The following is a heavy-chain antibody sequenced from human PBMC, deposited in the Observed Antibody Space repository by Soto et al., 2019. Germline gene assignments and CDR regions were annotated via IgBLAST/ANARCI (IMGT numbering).Heavy chain of an antibody. CDR1: GGSISSSNW. Sequence: LSLTCAVSGGSISSSNWWSWVRQPPGKGLEWIGEIYHSGSTNYNPSLKSRVTISVDKSKNRFSLELSSVTAADTAVYYCARNPRRITIFGVVTTNWFDPWGQGTLVTVSS. CDR3: ARNPRRITIFGVVTTNWFDP. CDR2: IYHSGST. J-gene: IGHJ5*02. V-gene: IGHV4-4*02. D-gene: IGHD3-3*01.